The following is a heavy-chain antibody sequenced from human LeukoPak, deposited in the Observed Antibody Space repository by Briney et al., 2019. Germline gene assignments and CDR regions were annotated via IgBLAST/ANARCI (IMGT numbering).Heavy chain of an antibody. J-gene: IGHJ4*02. Sequence: PGGSLRLSCAASGFTFSSYAMSRVRQAPGKGLEWVSAISGSGGSTYYADSVKGRFTISRDNSKNTLYLQMNSLRAEDTAVYYCAKEGDYSGSPYYFDYWGQGTLVTVSS. CDR3: AKEGDYSGSPYYFDY. D-gene: IGHD1-26*01. CDR1: GFTFSSYA. V-gene: IGHV3-23*01. CDR2: ISGSGGST.